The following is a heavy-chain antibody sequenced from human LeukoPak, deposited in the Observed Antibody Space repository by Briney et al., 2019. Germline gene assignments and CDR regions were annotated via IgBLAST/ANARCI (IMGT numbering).Heavy chain of an antibody. CDR2: VTSSGSST. D-gene: IGHD3-10*01. CDR1: GFSISDHY. J-gene: IGHJ4*02. V-gene: IGHV3-11*01. CDR3: TRERRGSYYAFES. Sequence: GGSLRLSCAAPGFSISDHYMSWIRQSPGKGLEWISYVTSSGSSTKYADSVKGRFTISRGNAKNSVALQMNSLRAEDTAVYYCTRERRGSYYAFESWGQGTLVTVSS.